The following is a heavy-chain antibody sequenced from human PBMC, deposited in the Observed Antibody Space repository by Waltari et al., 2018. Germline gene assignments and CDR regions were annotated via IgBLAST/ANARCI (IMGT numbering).Heavy chain of an antibody. CDR2: ISYDGSNK. D-gene: IGHD5-12*01. V-gene: IGHV3-30-3*01. CDR1: GFTFSSYA. CDR3: AKAPSGYDPYFDY. J-gene: IGHJ4*02. Sequence: QVQLVESGGGVVQPGRSLRLSCAASGFTFSSYAMHWVRQAPGKGLEWVAVISYDGSNKYYADSVKGRFTISRDNSNNTQYVQMNSLRVEDTAVYYCAKAPSGYDPYFDYWGQGTLVTVSS.